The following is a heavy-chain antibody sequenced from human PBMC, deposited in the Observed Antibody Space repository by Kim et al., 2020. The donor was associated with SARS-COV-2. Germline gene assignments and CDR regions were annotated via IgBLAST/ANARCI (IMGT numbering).Heavy chain of an antibody. V-gene: IGHV3-11*05. D-gene: IGHD3-10*01. Sequence: YTNSADSVEGRFTISKDNAKSSLYLQMNSLRAEYTAVDHCAREVAGNIDYWGQGTLVTVSS. J-gene: IGHJ4*02. CDR3: AREVAGNIDY. CDR2: YT.